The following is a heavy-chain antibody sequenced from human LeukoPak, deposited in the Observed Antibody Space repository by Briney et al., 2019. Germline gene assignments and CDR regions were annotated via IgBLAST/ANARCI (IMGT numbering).Heavy chain of an antibody. CDR3: AKSRGSGSNMARGVNFDY. V-gene: IGHV3-30*04. Sequence: GGSLRLSCAASGFTFSSYAMHWVRQAPGKGLEWVAVISYDGSNKYYADSVKGRFTISRDNSKNTLFLQMNSLRAEDTAVYYCAKSRGSGSNMARGVNFDYWGQGTLVTVSS. J-gene: IGHJ4*02. D-gene: IGHD3-10*01. CDR1: GFTFSSYA. CDR2: ISYDGSNK.